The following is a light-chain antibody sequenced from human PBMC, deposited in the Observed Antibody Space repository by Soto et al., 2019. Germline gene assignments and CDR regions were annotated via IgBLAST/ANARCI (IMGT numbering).Light chain of an antibody. V-gene: IGKV3-15*01. CDR2: GAS. CDR3: QQYNNWPWT. J-gene: IGKJ1*01. CDR1: QSVSSSY. Sequence: EIVLSQSPGTLPLSPGERATLSCRASQSVSSSYLAWYQQKPGQAPRLLIYGASTRATGIPARFSGSGSGTEFTLTISSLQSEDFAVYYCQQYNNWPWTFGHGTKVDIK.